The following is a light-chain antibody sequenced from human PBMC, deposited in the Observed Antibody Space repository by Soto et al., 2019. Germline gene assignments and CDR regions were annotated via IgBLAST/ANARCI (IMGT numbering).Light chain of an antibody. CDR1: SSDVAGYNH. CDR2: EVT. Sequence: QSALTQPASVSGSPGQSITISCTGTSSDVAGYNHVSWYQHHPGKAPKLMIYEVTKRPSGVSNRFSGSKSGNTASLTISGLQSEDEGNYYCSSYTRGSTLVFGGGTKLTVL. V-gene: IGLV2-14*01. CDR3: SSYTRGSTLV. J-gene: IGLJ3*02.